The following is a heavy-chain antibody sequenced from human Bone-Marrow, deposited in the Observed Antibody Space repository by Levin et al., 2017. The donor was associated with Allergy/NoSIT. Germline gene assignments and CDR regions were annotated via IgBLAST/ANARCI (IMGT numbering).Heavy chain of an antibody. J-gene: IGHJ5*01. CDR3: AREGPFISGSDS. Sequence: LSLTCVASGFTFSDYWMSWVRQAPGKGLEWVANIKQDGSEKYYVDSVKGRFTISRDNTKNSLFLQMTSLRAEDTAVYYCAREGPFISGSDSWCQGTLVTVSS. CDR1: GFTFSDYW. CDR2: IKQDGSEK. V-gene: IGHV3-7*01. D-gene: IGHD5-12*01.